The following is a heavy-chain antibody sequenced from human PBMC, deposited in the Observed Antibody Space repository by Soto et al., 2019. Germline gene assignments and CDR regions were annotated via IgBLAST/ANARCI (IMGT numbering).Heavy chain of an antibody. D-gene: IGHD3-22*01. V-gene: IGHV1-18*01. J-gene: IGHJ4*02. CDR3: ARDDPSGYPRPTDY. CDR2: ISGSKGNT. Sequence: QVQLVQSGVEVKKPGASVKVSCKASGYTFDTYAITWVRQAPGQGLEWMGWISGSKGNTNYAQKFQDRVTMTTDTSTSAAYMELRSLISDDTAVYYCARDDPSGYPRPTDYWGQGTLVTVSS. CDR1: GYTFDTYA.